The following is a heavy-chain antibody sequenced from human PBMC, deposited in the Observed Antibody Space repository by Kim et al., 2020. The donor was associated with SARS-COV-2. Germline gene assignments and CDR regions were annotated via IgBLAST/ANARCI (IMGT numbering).Heavy chain of an antibody. CDR1: GFPFSNAC. V-gene: IGHV3-53*01. J-gene: IGHJ4*02. D-gene: IGHD2-2*01. Sequence: GGSLRLSCAASGFPFSNACFSWVRQSPGKGLEWVSGINSGGGAGSADSVTGGFSRSADTPKNTLYLQMNIMNDEDTAVSSVSCCTTVPMCWGQGTRVTVS. CDR2: INSGGGA. CDR3: SCCTTVPMC.